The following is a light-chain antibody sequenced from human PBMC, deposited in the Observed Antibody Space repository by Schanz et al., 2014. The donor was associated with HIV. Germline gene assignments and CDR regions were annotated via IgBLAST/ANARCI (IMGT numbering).Light chain of an antibody. CDR1: SSDVGGYKY. J-gene: IGLJ3*02. CDR2: DVN. Sequence: QSALTQPASVSGSPGQSITISCTGTSSDVGGYKYVSWYQQYPGKAPKLIIFDVNNRPSGVSNRFSGSKSGNAASLTISGLQSDDEAYYHCCSYAGTYTWVFGGGTKLTVL. V-gene: IGLV2-14*01. CDR3: CSYAGTYTWV.